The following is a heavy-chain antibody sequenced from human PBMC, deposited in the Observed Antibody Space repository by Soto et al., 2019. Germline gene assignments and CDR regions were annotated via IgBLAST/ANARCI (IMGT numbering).Heavy chain of an antibody. CDR2: IIPIFGTA. J-gene: IGHJ6*02. CDR1: GGTFSSYA. D-gene: IGHD1-26*01. Sequence: SVKVSCKASGGTFSSYAISWVRQAPGQGLEWMGGIIPIFGTANYAQKFQGRVTITADESTSTAYMELSSLRSEDTAVYYCARRWTRSHYGMDVWGQGTTVPVYS. V-gene: IGHV1-69*13. CDR3: ARRWTRSHYGMDV.